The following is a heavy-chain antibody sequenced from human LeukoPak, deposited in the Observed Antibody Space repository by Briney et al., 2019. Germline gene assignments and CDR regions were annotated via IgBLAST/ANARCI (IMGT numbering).Heavy chain of an antibody. Sequence: ASVKVSCKASGYTFSIYGISWVRQAPGQGLEWVGWISGYNGDTNYAQKFQGRVIMTTDTSTSTAYMELRSLRSDDTAVYYCARVRVIFGVVINAFDIWGQGTMVTVSS. V-gene: IGHV1-18*01. CDR3: ARVRVIFGVVINAFDI. D-gene: IGHD3-3*01. CDR1: GYTFSIYG. CDR2: ISGYNGDT. J-gene: IGHJ3*02.